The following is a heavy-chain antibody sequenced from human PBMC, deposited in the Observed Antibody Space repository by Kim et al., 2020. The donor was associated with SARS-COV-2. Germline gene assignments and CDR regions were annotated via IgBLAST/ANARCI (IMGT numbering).Heavy chain of an antibody. CDR3: ARDSYYDILTGRNWFDP. J-gene: IGHJ5*02. D-gene: IGHD3-9*01. Sequence: ASVKVSCKASGYTFTSYYMHWVRQAPGQGLEWMGIINPSGGSTSYAQKFQGRVTMTRDTSTSTVYMELSSLRSEDTAVYYCARDSYYDILTGRNWFDPWGQGTLVTVSS. V-gene: IGHV1-46*01. CDR1: GYTFTSYY. CDR2: INPSGGST.